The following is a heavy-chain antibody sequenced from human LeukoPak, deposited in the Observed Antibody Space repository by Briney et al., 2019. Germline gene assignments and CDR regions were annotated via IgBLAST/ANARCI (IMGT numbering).Heavy chain of an antibody. J-gene: IGHJ6*03. CDR2: IYYSGST. CDR3: ARGDFCSKSNCYLRPMDV. V-gene: IGHV4-59*01. CDR1: GGSLSDYY. D-gene: IGHD3-3*01. Sequence: SETLSLTCTVSGGSLSDYYWNWIRHPPGQGLEWIGYIYYSGSTTYNPSLKSRVTMSVDTAKNQFSLKLRSVTAADTAVYYCARGDFCSKSNCYLRPMDVWGKGTTVTVSS.